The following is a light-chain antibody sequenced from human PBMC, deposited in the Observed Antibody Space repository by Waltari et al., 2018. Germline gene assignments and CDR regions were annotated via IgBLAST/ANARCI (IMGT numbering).Light chain of an antibody. V-gene: IGLV2-14*03. CDR3: CSYTTTGPVV. J-gene: IGLJ2*01. Sequence: QSVLTQPASVSGSPGQSITISCTGTSSDLGTYNYVSWNQQHPGRAPKLIIFDVNVRPSWVSNRFSGSKSGNTAFLTISGLQTEDEGHFYCCSYTTTGPVVFGGGTKLTVL. CDR2: DVN. CDR1: SSDLGTYNY.